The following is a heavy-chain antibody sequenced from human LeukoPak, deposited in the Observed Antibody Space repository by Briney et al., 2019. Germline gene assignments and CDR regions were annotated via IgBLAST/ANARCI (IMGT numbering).Heavy chain of an antibody. V-gene: IGHV4-39*01. D-gene: IGHD6-25*01. Sequence: PSETLSLTCSVSGGSISDNNYYWGWIRQPPGRGLEWIGNIYYRGNTFYSPSLKSRVTVSVDTSKNQFSLKLRSVTAADTAIYYCARQPTIGAAKIDPWGQGSLVAVSS. CDR2: IYYRGNT. J-gene: IGHJ5*02. CDR3: ARQPTIGAAKIDP. CDR1: GGSISDNNYY.